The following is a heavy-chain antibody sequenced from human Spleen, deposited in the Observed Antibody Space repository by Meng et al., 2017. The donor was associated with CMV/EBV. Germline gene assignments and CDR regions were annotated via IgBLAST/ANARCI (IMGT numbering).Heavy chain of an antibody. CDR1: GGSISSSSYY. Sequence: GSLRLSCTVSGGSISSSSYYWGWVRQPPGKGLEWIGSIYFSGRTYYNPSLKSRVTISLDTSKHQFSLRLSSVTAADTAVYYCAREIIAAARNHGMDVWGQGTTVTVSS. CDR2: IYFSGRT. J-gene: IGHJ6*02. CDR3: AREIIAAARNHGMDV. V-gene: IGHV4-39*07. D-gene: IGHD6-25*01.